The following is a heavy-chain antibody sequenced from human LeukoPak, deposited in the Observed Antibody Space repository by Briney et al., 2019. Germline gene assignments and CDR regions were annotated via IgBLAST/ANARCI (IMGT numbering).Heavy chain of an antibody. CDR3: AKDARAVAEYYYYGMDV. CDR2: ISWDGGST. CDR1: GFTFDDYT. J-gene: IGHJ6*02. Sequence: PGGSLRLSCAASGFTFDDYTMHWVRQAPGKGLEWVSLISWDGGSTYYADSVKGRFTISRDNSKNSLYLQMNSLRTEDTALYYCAKDARAVAEYYYYGMDVWGQGTTVTVSS. V-gene: IGHV3-43*01. D-gene: IGHD6-19*01.